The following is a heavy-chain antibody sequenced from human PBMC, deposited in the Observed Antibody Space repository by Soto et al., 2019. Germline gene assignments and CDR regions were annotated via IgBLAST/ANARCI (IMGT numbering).Heavy chain of an antibody. J-gene: IGHJ4*02. CDR2: ISYDGGLQ. CDR3: VSDRGYGHASVPYS. CDR1: GFTFTSYG. D-gene: IGHD3-10*01. Sequence: ESGGGVVQPGRSLRLSCAASGFTFTSYGMHWVRQAPGTRLEWVAVISYDGGLQHYADSVKGRFTISRDNSKNMVLLQMNSLRAEDTAAYYWVSDRGYGHASVPYSWGQGTLVSVSS. V-gene: IGHV3-30*03.